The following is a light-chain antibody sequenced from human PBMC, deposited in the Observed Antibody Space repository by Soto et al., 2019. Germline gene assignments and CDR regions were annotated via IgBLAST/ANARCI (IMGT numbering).Light chain of an antibody. J-gene: IGLJ3*02. Sequence: QSVLTQPPSASGTPGQRVTISCSGSNSNIGRNAVNWYQQLPGTAPRLLISSDNRRPSWVPDRFSASKSGTSASLAISGLQSDDEADYYCAAWDDSLIGIWVFGGGTKLTVL. CDR3: AAWDDSLIGIWV. CDR2: SDN. V-gene: IGLV1-44*01. CDR1: NSNIGRNA.